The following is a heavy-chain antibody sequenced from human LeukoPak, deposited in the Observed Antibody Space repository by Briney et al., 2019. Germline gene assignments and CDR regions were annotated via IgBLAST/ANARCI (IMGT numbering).Heavy chain of an antibody. Sequence: GASVKVSCKASGGTFSSYAISWVRQAPGQGLEWMGGIIPIFGTANYAQKFQGSVTITADESTSTAYMELSSLRSEDTAVYYCARLVGAGAFDIWGQGTMVTVSS. CDR3: ARLVGAGAFDI. CDR2: IIPIFGTA. J-gene: IGHJ3*02. D-gene: IGHD2-2*01. CDR1: GGTFSSYA. V-gene: IGHV1-69*13.